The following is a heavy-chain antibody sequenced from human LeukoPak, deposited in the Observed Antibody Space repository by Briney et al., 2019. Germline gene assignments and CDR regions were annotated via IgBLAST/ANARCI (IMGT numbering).Heavy chain of an antibody. CDR1: GFSFNSYW. J-gene: IGHJ4*02. CDR3: GRFGYVAGIDL. V-gene: IGHV3-7*01. D-gene: IGHD6-19*01. CDR2: IDRAGTDT. Sequence: GGSLRLSCAASGFSFNSYWMTWVRQAPGRGLEWVANIDRAGTDTYYVDPVKGRFIISRDNTKNLVYLQMNTLRAEDTAVYSCGRFGYVAGIDLWGQGTLVTVSS.